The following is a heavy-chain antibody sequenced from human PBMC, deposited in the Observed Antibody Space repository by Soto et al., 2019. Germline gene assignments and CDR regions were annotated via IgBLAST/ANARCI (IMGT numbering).Heavy chain of an antibody. J-gene: IGHJ4*02. V-gene: IGHV3-23*01. Sequence: GGSLRLPCAASGFTFSSSAMNWVRKDPGKGLEWVSSISGSGGSTYYADSVKGRFTISRDNSKNTLYLQMNSLRAEDTALYYCARCGWYLPFYFDYWGQGTLVTVSS. CDR1: GFTFSSSA. CDR3: ARCGWYLPFYFDY. CDR2: ISGSGGST. D-gene: IGHD6-19*01.